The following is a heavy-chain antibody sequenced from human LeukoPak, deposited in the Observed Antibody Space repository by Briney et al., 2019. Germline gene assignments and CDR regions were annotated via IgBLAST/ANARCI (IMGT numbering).Heavy chain of an antibody. Sequence: GGSLRLSSGASGFTFSSYGMHWVRQAPGKGLEWVAFIRYDGSNKYYADSVKGRFTISRDNSKNTLYLQMNSLRAEDTAVYYCAKDEGAYYDSSGYYDAFDIWGQGTVVTVSS. V-gene: IGHV3-30*02. J-gene: IGHJ3*02. CDR1: GFTFSSYG. CDR2: IRYDGSNK. D-gene: IGHD3-22*01. CDR3: AKDEGAYYDSSGYYDAFDI.